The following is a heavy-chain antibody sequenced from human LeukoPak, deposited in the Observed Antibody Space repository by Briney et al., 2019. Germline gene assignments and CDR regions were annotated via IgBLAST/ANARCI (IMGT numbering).Heavy chain of an antibody. Sequence: SVKVSCKASGGTFSSYAISWVRQAPGQGLEWMGGIIPIFGTANYAQKFQGRVTITADESTSTAYMELSSLRSEDTAVYYCARFDYDSSGYEPRDYWGQGSLVTVSS. V-gene: IGHV1-69*13. CDR2: IIPIFGTA. CDR3: ARFDYDSSGYEPRDY. J-gene: IGHJ4*02. D-gene: IGHD3-22*01. CDR1: GGTFSSYA.